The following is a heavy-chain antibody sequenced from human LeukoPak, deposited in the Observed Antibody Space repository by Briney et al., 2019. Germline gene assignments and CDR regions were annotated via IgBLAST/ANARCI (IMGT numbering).Heavy chain of an antibody. D-gene: IGHD1-26*01. Sequence: GGSLRLSCAASGFTFSSYSMNWVRQAPGKGLEWVSSISSSSSYIYYADSVKGRFTISRDNAKNSLYLQMNSLRAEDTAVYYCAREGGSYYSPGDYYYMDVWGKGTTVTVSS. V-gene: IGHV3-21*01. CDR1: GFTFSSYS. CDR2: ISSSSSYI. J-gene: IGHJ6*03. CDR3: AREGGSYYSPGDYYYMDV.